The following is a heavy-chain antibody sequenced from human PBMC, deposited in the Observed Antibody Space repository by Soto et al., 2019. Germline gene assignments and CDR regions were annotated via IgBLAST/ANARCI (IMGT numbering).Heavy chain of an antibody. Sequence: QVQLQESGPGLVKPSQTLSLTCTVSGGSISSGGYYWSWIRQHPGKGLEWIGYIYYGGSTYYNPSLKSRVTISVDTSKNQFSLKLSSVTAADTAVYYCARVDTSMGATCVSYWGQGTLVTVSS. CDR2: IYYGGST. D-gene: IGHD1-26*01. V-gene: IGHV4-31*03. CDR3: ARVDTSMGATCVSY. CDR1: GGSISSGGYY. J-gene: IGHJ4*02.